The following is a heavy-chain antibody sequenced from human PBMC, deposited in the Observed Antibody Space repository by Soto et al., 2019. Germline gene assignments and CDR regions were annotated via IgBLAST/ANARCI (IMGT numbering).Heavy chain of an antibody. CDR1: GGSISSGGYY. Sequence: QVQLQESGPGLVKPSQTLSLTCTVSGGSISSGGYYWYSIRQHPGKGLEWIGYIYDSGTTYYNPSIKSRVTISVDTSKNQFSLKLSSVTAADTAVYYCAASCVACGGFNYYGMDVWGQGTTVTVSS. V-gene: IGHV4-31*03. D-gene: IGHD2-21*01. CDR2: IYDSGTT. J-gene: IGHJ6*02. CDR3: AASCVACGGFNYYGMDV.